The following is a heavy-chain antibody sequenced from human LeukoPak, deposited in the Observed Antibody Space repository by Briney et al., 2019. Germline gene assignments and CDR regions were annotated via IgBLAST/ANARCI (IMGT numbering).Heavy chain of an antibody. J-gene: IGHJ4*02. D-gene: IGHD2-15*01. Sequence: ASLRLSCASSGFIFRNYWMGLVREAPGKGLEWVANTKPEVTAEYYADSVRDRSTTSRDKANNFLYLQMTRLRDEDTAVYYCVRDGGLNTNFDWWGQGTLVTVSS. CDR3: VRDGGLNTNFDW. CDR2: TKPEVTAE. CDR1: GFIFRNYW. V-gene: IGHV3-7*01.